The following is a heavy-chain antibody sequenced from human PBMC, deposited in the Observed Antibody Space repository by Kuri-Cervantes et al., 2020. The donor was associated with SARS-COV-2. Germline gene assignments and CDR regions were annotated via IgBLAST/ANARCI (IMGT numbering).Heavy chain of an antibody. CDR3: ARANIVVVPAALGAIIYYYYYMDV. Sequence: SETLSLTCSVSGGSISADYWSWIRQPAGKRPEWIGRIYPSGIINYNPSLDSRVTMSVDTSKNQISLKLSSVTAADTAVYYCARANIVVVPAALGAIIYYYYYMDVWGKGTTVTVSS. CDR1: GGSISADY. J-gene: IGHJ6*03. D-gene: IGHD2-2*01. V-gene: IGHV4-4*07. CDR2: IYPSGII.